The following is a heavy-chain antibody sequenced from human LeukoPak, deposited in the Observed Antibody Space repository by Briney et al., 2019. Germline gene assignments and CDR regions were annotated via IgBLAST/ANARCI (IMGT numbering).Heavy chain of an antibody. CDR3: ARGVEASGVGFYAFDI. CDR1: GASIGSFY. V-gene: IGHV4-4*07. D-gene: IGHD6-13*01. CDR2: LYNGGDT. Sequence: PSETLSLTCTVSGASIGSFYWSWIRQPAGKGLEWIGRLYNGGDTNYSPSLRSRVTIPVDTSKNQFSLKLNSVTAADTAVYYLARGVEASGVGFYAFDIWGQGTVVTVSS. J-gene: IGHJ3*02.